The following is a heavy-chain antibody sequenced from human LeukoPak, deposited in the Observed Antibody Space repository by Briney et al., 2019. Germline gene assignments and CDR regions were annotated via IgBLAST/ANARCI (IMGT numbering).Heavy chain of an antibody. CDR2: IKQDGSEK. CDR1: GFTFSSYW. V-gene: IGHV3-7*01. Sequence: GGSLRLSCAPSGFTFSSYWMSWVRQAPGKGLEWVANIKQDGSEKYYVDSVKGRFTISRDNAKNSLYLQMNSLRAEDTAVYYCARDWVGATDYWGKGTLVTVSS. CDR3: ARDWVGATDY. J-gene: IGHJ4*02. D-gene: IGHD1-26*01.